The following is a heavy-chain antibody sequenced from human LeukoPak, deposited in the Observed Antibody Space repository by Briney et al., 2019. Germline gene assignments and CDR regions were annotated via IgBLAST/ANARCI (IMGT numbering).Heavy chain of an antibody. Sequence: ASVKVSCKASGYTFTSYYMHWVRQAPGQGLEWMGWINPNSGGTNYAQKFQGRVTMTRDTSISTAYMELSRLRSDDTAVYYCARGGYCSSTSCVDWFDPWGQGTLVTVSS. CDR3: ARGGYCSSTSCVDWFDP. CDR1: GYTFTSYY. CDR2: INPNSGGT. J-gene: IGHJ5*02. D-gene: IGHD2-2*01. V-gene: IGHV1-2*02.